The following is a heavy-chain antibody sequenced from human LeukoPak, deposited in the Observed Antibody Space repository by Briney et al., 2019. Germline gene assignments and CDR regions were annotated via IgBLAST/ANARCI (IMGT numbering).Heavy chain of an antibody. CDR3: ARGGYDFWSGYQDYFDY. CDR2: IYHSGST. Sequence: PSETLSLTCAVSGGSISSGGYSWSWIRQPPGKGLEWIGYIYHSGSTNYNPSLKSRVTMSVDTSKNQFSLKLSSVTAADTAVYYCARGGYDFWSGYQDYFDYWGQGTLVTVSS. J-gene: IGHJ4*02. CDR1: GGSISSGGYS. D-gene: IGHD3-3*01. V-gene: IGHV4-30-2*01.